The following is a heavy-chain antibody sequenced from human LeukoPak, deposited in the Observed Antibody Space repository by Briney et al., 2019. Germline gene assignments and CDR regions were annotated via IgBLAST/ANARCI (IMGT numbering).Heavy chain of an antibody. CDR3: ARSKGIAAAISNWFDP. D-gene: IGHD6-13*01. CDR2: IWYDGSNK. Sequence: GRSLRLSCAASGFTFSSYGMHWVRQAPGKGLEWVAVIWYDGSNKYYADSVKGRFTISRDNSKNTLYPQMNSLRAEDTAVYYCARSKGIAAAISNWFDPWGQGTLVTVSS. CDR1: GFTFSSYG. V-gene: IGHV3-33*01. J-gene: IGHJ5*02.